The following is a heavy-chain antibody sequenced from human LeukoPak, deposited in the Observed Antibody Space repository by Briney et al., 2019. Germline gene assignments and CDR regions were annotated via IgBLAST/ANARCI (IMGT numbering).Heavy chain of an antibody. V-gene: IGHV3-7*01. D-gene: IGHD2-2*01. CDR3: ARRVGGIVVVPAAPVRAYYDYYYIDV. CDR1: GFTFSSYE. J-gene: IGHJ6*03. CDR2: IKQDRSET. Sequence: PGGSLRLSCAASGFTFSSYEMNWVRQAPGKGLEWVANIKQDRSETYYVDSVKGRFTISRDNAKNSLYLQMNSLRAEDTAVYYCARRVGGIVVVPAAPVRAYYDYYYIDVWGKGTTVTVSS.